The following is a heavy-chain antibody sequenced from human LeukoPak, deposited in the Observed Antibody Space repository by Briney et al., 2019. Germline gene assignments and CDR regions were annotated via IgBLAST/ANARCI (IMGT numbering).Heavy chain of an antibody. V-gene: IGHV1-69*04. CDR3: ASPAAGTFYFDY. Sequence: SVKVSCKASGGTFSSYAISWVRQAPGQGLEWIGRIIPILGIANYAQKFQGRVTITADKSTSTAYMELSSLRSEDTAVYYCASPAAGTFYFDYWGQGTLVTVSS. D-gene: IGHD6-13*01. J-gene: IGHJ4*02. CDR2: IIPILGIA. CDR1: GGTFSSYA.